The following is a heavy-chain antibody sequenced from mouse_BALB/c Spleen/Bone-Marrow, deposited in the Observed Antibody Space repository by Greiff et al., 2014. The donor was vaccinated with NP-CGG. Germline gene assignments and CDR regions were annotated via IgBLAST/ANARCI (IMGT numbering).Heavy chain of an antibody. CDR2: MWAGGST. J-gene: IGHJ4*01. Sequence: VQLKESGPGLVAPSQSLSITCTISGFSLASYGVHWVRQPPGKGLEWLGVMWAGGSTNYNSALMSKLSISKDNSESQVFLKMNSLQTHDTAMYYCARGSYFYSMDYWGQGTSVTVSS. CDR3: ARGSYFYSMDY. V-gene: IGHV2-9*02. CDR1: GFSLASYG.